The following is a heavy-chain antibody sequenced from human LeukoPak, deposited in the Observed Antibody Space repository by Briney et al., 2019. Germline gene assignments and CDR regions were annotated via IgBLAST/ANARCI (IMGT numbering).Heavy chain of an antibody. D-gene: IGHD6-19*01. CDR1: GGSISSGGYS. CDR2: IYHSEST. J-gene: IGHJ4*02. CDR3: ARGRDSSGWYGGGDY. Sequence: SQTLSLTCAVSGGSISSGGYSWSWIRQPPGKGLEWIGYIYHSESTYYNPSLKSRVTISVDRSKNQFSLKLSSVTAADTAVYYCARGRDSSGWYGGGDYWGQGTLVTVSS. V-gene: IGHV4-30-2*01.